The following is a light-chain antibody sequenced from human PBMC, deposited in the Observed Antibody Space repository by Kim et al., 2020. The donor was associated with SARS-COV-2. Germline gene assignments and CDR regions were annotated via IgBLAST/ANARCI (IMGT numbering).Light chain of an antibody. CDR3: QQYSDWAT. J-gene: IGKJ1*01. CDR2: SAS. CDR1: QSVTSK. V-gene: IGKV3-15*01. Sequence: EIVMTQSPATLSVSPGERATLSCRASQSVTSKLAWYQHKPGQAPRLLIYSASTRATDIPTRFSGSGSGTEFTLTISSLQSEDSAVYFCQQYSDWATFGQGTKVDIK.